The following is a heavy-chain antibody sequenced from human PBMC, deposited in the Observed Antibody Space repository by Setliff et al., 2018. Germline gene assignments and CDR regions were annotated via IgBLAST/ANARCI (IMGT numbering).Heavy chain of an antibody. CDR1: GGSISPYF. Sequence: SETLSLTCTGSGGSISPYFWSWIRQPPGKGLEWIGYIYHNGNTNFNPSLKTRVTMSVDTSKNQFALNLRSVTAADTAVYYCVRDRTAYSYGLDVWGQGTTVTVSS. CDR2: IYHNGNT. CDR3: VRDRTAYSYGLDV. V-gene: IGHV4-59*01. D-gene: IGHD5-18*01. J-gene: IGHJ6*02.